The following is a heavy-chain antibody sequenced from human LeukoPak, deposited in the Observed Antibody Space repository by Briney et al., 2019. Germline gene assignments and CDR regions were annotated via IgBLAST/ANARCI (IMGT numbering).Heavy chain of an antibody. CDR1: GFTFSINW. D-gene: IGHD3-16*01. V-gene: IGHV3-7*01. CDR2: IKQDGSAK. Sequence: GGSLRLSCAASGFTFSINWMSWVRQAPGKGLEWVTSIKQDGSAKYYMDSVKGRFTTSRDNAKNSLSLQMNSLRVEDTAVYYCAKGFMWGQGTLVTVSS. J-gene: IGHJ1*01. CDR3: AKGFM.